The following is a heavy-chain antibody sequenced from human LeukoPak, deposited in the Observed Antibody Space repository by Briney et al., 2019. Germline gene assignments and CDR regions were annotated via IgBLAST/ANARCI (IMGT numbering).Heavy chain of an antibody. CDR1: GDSINSYY. J-gene: IGHJ4*02. CDR2: IYYSGST. D-gene: IGHD6-19*01. CDR3: AREWIYSSGSYFDY. V-gene: IGHV4-59*01. Sequence: SETLSLTCTVSGDSINSYYWSWIRQPPGKGLEWIGYIYYSGSTNYNPSLKSRVTISVDTSKNQFSLKLSSVTAADTAVYYCAREWIYSSGSYFDYWGQGTLVTVSS.